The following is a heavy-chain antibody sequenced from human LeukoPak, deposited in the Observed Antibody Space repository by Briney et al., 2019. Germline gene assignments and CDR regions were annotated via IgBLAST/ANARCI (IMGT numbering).Heavy chain of an antibody. CDR1: GGSISSYY. CDR2: IYYSGST. V-gene: IGHV4-59*01. D-gene: IGHD4/OR15-4a*01. CDR3: ARGNRPLTRPPNWFDP. Sequence: SETLSLTCTVSGGSISSYYWSWIRQPPGKGLEWIGYIYYSGSTNYNPSLKSRVTISVDTSKNQFSLKLSSVTAADTAVYYCARGNRPLTRPPNWFDPWGQGTLVTVSS. J-gene: IGHJ5*02.